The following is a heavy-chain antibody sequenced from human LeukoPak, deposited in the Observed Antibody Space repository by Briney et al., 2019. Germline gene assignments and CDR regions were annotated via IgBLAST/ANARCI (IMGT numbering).Heavy chain of an antibody. Sequence: PSETLSLTCTVSGGSISSYYWTWIRQPAGKGLEWIGRIYTSGSTNYNPSLKSRVTMSVDTSKNQFSLKLSSVTAADTAVYYCARVRLGISVGAFDIWGQGTMVTVSS. CDR2: IYTSGST. CDR3: ARVRLGISVGAFDI. J-gene: IGHJ3*02. D-gene: IGHD7-27*01. CDR1: GGSISSYY. V-gene: IGHV4-4*07.